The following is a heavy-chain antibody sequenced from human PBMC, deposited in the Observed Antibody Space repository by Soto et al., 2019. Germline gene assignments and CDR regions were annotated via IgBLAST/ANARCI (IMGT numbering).Heavy chain of an antibody. CDR2: ISGNGIST. V-gene: IGHV3-23*01. Sequence: EVQLLESGGGLIQPGGSLRLSCAASGFTFNNYAMSWVRQAPGKGLEWVSAISGNGISTYYADSVRGRFTISRDNSENTLFLQMNSLRADETAVYYCTRDAISMVRGTDNWFDPWGQGTLVTVSS. CDR3: TRDAISMVRGTDNWFDP. CDR1: GFTFNNYA. D-gene: IGHD3-10*01. J-gene: IGHJ5*02.